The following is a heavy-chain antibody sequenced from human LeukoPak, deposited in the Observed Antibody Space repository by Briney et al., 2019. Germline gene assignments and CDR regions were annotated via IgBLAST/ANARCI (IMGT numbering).Heavy chain of an antibody. J-gene: IGHJ4*02. CDR2: ISSSGSTI. Sequence: PGGSLRLSCAASGFTFSSYEMNWVRQAPGKGLEWISYISSSGSTIYYAGSVKGRFTISRDNPKNSLYLQMNSLRAEDTAVYYCARFPGADYFDYWGQGTLVTVSS. CDR3: ARFPGADYFDY. V-gene: IGHV3-48*03. CDR1: GFTFSSYE. D-gene: IGHD3-10*01.